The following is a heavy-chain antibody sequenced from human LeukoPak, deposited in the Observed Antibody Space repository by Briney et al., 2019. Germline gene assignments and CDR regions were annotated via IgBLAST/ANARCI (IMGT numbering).Heavy chain of an antibody. Sequence: SETLSLTCAVYGGSFSGYYWSWIRQPPGKGLEWIGEINHSGSTNYNPSLKSRVTISVDTSKNQFSLKLSSVTAADTAVYYCARERRGYCSSTSCYARYYYYMDVWGKGTTVTI. J-gene: IGHJ6*03. CDR1: GGSFSGYY. V-gene: IGHV4-34*01. D-gene: IGHD2-2*01. CDR2: INHSGST. CDR3: ARERRGYCSSTSCYARYYYYMDV.